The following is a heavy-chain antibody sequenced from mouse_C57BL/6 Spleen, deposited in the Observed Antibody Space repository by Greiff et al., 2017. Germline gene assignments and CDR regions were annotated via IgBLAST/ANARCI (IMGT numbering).Heavy chain of an antibody. J-gene: IGHJ4*01. Sequence: VQLQQSGGGLVKPGGSLKLSCAASGFTFSDYGMHWVRQAPEKGLEWVAYISSGSSTIYYADTVKGRFTISRDNAKNTLFLQMTSLRSEDTAMYYCARPVYCSNAMDYWGQGTSVTVAS. V-gene: IGHV5-17*01. CDR2: ISSGSSTI. CDR1: GFTFSDYG. D-gene: IGHD1-1*01. CDR3: ARPVYCSNAMDY.